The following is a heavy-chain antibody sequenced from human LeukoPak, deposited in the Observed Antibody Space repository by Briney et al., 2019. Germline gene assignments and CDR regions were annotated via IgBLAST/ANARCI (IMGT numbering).Heavy chain of an antibody. V-gene: IGHV3-30*19. Sequence: PGGSLRLSCAASGFTFSSYGMHWVRQAPGKGLEWVAVIWYDGSNKYYADSVKGRFTISRDNSKNTLYLQMNGLRAEDTAVYYCARDQYSGSFNYHNFDYWGQGTLVTVSS. CDR3: ARDQYSGSFNYHNFDY. D-gene: IGHD1-26*01. J-gene: IGHJ4*02. CDR1: GFTFSSYG. CDR2: IWYDGSNK.